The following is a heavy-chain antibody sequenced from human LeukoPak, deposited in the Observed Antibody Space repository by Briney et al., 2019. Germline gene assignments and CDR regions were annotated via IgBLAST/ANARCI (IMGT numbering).Heavy chain of an antibody. D-gene: IGHD3-10*01. CDR2: IRYDGNYK. CDR3: AKQFLWFGELSHFDY. Sequence: QSGGSLRLSCAAPGFTFSSYGMRWVRQAPGKGLEWVAFIRYDGNYKYYADSVKGRFTISRDNSKNTLYLQMNSLRAEDTAVYYCAKQFLWFGELSHFDYWGQGTLFTVSS. V-gene: IGHV3-30*02. CDR1: GFTFSSYG. J-gene: IGHJ4*02.